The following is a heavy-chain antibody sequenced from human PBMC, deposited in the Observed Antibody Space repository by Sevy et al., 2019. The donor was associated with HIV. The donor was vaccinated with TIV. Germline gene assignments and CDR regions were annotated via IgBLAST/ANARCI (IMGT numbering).Heavy chain of an antibody. J-gene: IGHJ4*02. CDR2: FDPEDGET. D-gene: IGHD3-22*01. Sequence: ASVKVSCKVSGNTLTEVSMHWVRQAPGKGLEWMAGFDPEDGETIYAQKFEGRVTLTEDTSTDTSYMELSSLRSEDTAVYYCASSRDYYDNSGPYFDYWGQGILVTVSS. V-gene: IGHV1-24*01. CDR3: ASSRDYYDNSGPYFDY. CDR1: GNTLTEVS.